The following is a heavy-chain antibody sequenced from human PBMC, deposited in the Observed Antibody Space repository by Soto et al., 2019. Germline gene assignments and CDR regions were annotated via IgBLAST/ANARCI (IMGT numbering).Heavy chain of an antibody. CDR2: IYYSGST. D-gene: IGHD3-16*01. V-gene: IGHV4-59*08. CDR3: ARHRITFGGVTPNWFDP. J-gene: IGHJ5*02. CDR1: GGSISSYY. Sequence: SETLSLTCTVSGGSISSYYWSWIRQPPGKGLEWIGYIYYSGSTNYNPSLKSRVTISVDTSKNQFSLKLSSVTAADTAVYYCARHRITFGGVTPNWFDPWGQGTLVTVS.